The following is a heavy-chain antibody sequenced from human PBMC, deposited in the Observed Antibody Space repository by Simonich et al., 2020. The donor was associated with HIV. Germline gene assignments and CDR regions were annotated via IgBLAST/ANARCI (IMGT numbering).Heavy chain of an antibody. CDR1: GFTFSYYS. CDR2: ITSSSTYI. CDR3: ARFLGSYGWDYFFDS. Sequence: EVQLVESGGGLVKPGGSLRLSCAASGFTFSYYSMNWVRQAPGKGFEWLSTITSSSTYIYYADSVKGRFTISRDNAKNSLYLQMNSLRAEDTAVYYCARFLGSYGWDYFFDSWGQGTLVTVSS. J-gene: IGHJ4*02. D-gene: IGHD1-26*01. V-gene: IGHV3-21*01.